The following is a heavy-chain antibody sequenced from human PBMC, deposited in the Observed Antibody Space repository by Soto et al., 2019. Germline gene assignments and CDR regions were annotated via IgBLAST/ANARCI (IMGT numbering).Heavy chain of an antibody. J-gene: IGHJ4*02. CDR3: AIGPDPTYFDH. CDR2: INGYNGKT. V-gene: IGHV1-18*01. CDR1: GYIFTNFG. Sequence: QVQLVQSGAEVKKPGASVRVSCKTSGYIFTNFGINWVRQAPGQGLEWMGWINGYNGKTNYAQKLQCRVNMTTDTSTTTAYMELRSLRSDDTAIYFCAIGPDPTYFDHWGQGTLVTVSS.